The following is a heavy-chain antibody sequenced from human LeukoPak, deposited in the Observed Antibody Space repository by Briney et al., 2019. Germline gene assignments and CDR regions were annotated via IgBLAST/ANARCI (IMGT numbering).Heavy chain of an antibody. Sequence: PGGSLRLSCTASGFTFGDYAMTWVRQAPGKGLEWVGFIRSKIYGGTPEYAASVKSRFTISGDDSKGIAYLQMNSLKTEDTAVYYCTRDQTPYYWGQGTLVTVSS. CDR1: GFTFGDYA. CDR3: TRDQTPYY. CDR2: IRSKIYGGTP. V-gene: IGHV3-49*04. J-gene: IGHJ4*02.